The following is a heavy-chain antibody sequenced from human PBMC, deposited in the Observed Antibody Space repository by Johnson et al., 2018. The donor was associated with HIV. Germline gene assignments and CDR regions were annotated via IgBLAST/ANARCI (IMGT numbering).Heavy chain of an antibody. CDR2: IYSGGST. CDR3: ARVRVGAFDI. J-gene: IGHJ3*02. CDR1: GFTFDDYA. V-gene: IGHV3-66*02. Sequence: MLLVESGGGVARPGGSLRLSCAASGFTFDDYAMSWVRQGPGKGLEWVSIIYSGGSTYYTRSVKGRFTISRDNSKNMLFLQINSLRVEDTAVYYCARVRVGAFDIWGQGTMVTVSS. D-gene: IGHD1-26*01.